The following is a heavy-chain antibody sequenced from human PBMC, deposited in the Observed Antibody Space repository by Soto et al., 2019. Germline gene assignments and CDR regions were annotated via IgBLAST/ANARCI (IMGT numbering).Heavy chain of an antibody. J-gene: IGHJ4*02. CDR3: AKDRGLVLSFYFAY. CDR1: GFTCDDYA. Sequence: EVQLVESGGGLVQPGRSLRLSCAAAGFTCDDYAMHWVRQAPGKGLEWVSGISWNSGSIGYADSVKGRFTISRDNAKNSLYLPMNSLRAEDTALYYCAKDRGLVLSFYFAYWGQGTRVTVSS. D-gene: IGHD6-19*01. V-gene: IGHV3-9*01. CDR2: ISWNSGSI.